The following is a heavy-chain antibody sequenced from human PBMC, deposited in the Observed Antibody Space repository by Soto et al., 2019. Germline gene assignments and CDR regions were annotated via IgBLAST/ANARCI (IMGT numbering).Heavy chain of an antibody. CDR1: GYTLTELS. Sequence: ASVKVSCKVSGYTLTELSMHWVRQAPGKGLEWMGGFDPEDGETIYAQKFQGRVTMTEDTSTDTAYMELSSLRSEDTAVYYCATGIDYGGNTNWFDPWGQGTRVTVSS. D-gene: IGHD4-17*01. V-gene: IGHV1-24*01. CDR2: FDPEDGET. J-gene: IGHJ5*02. CDR3: ATGIDYGGNTNWFDP.